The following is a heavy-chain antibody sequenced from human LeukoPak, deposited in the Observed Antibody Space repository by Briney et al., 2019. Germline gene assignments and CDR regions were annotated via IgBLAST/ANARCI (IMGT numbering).Heavy chain of an antibody. CDR3: ARESVAYCGGDCYAFDI. V-gene: IGHV1-69*05. CDR2: IIPIFGTA. J-gene: IGHJ3*02. Sequence: GASVKVSCKASGGTFSSYAISWVRQAPGQGLEWMGGIIPIFGTANYAQKFQGRVTITTDESTSTAYMELSGLRSEDTAVYYCARESVAYCGGDCYAFDIWGQGTMVTVSS. CDR1: GGTFSSYA. D-gene: IGHD2-21*02.